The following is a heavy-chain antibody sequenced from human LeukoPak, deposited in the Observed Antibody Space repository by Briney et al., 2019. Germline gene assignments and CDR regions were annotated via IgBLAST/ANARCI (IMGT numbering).Heavy chain of an antibody. CDR3: ARAVRASCSTSCYDNWFDP. CDR2: ISAYNGNT. V-gene: IGHV1-18*01. J-gene: IGHJ5*02. Sequence: ASVKVSCKASGYTFTSYGISWVRQAPGQGLEWMGWISAYNGNTNYAQKLQGRVTMTTDTSTSTAYMELRSLRSDDTAVYYCARAVRASCSTSCYDNWFDPWGQGTLVTVSS. D-gene: IGHD2-2*01. CDR1: GYTFTSYG.